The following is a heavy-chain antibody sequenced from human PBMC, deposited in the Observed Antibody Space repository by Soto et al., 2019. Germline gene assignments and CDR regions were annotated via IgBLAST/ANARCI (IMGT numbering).Heavy chain of an antibody. CDR2: IFSNDEK. CDR3: ARMHPRITMVRGVIKSAFDI. Sequence: QVTLKESGPVLVKPTETLTLTCTVSGFSLSNARMGVSWIRQPPGKTLEWLAHIFSNDEKPYSTSLKSRLTISKDTSKSQVALTMTNMDPVDTATYYCARMHPRITMVRGVIKSAFDIWGQGTMVTVSS. CDR1: GFSLSNARMG. J-gene: IGHJ3*02. V-gene: IGHV2-26*01. D-gene: IGHD3-10*01.